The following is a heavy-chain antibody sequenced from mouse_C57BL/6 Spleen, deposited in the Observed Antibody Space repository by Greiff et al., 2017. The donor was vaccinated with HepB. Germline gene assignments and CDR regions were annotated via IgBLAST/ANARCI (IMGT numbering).Heavy chain of an antibody. Sequence: EVKLMESGGDLVKPGGSLKLSCAASGFTFSSYGMSWVRQTPDKRLEWVATISSGGSYTYYPDSVKGRFTISRDNAKNTLYLQMSSLKSEDTAMYYCARHYDYDVGYAMDYWGQGTSVTVSS. CDR1: GFTFSSYG. CDR2: ISSGGSYT. CDR3: ARHYDYDVGYAMDY. D-gene: IGHD2-4*01. J-gene: IGHJ4*01. V-gene: IGHV5-6*01.